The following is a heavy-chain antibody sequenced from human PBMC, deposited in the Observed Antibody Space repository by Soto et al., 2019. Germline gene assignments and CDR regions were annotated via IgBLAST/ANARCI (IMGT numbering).Heavy chain of an antibody. V-gene: IGHV4-61*01. CDR2: IYYSGST. J-gene: IGHJ6*01. CDR1: VGSVSSGSYY. D-gene: IGHD6-19*01. Sequence: PSETLSLTCTFSVGSVSSGSYYWSWMRQPPWKGLEWIGYIYYSGSTNYNPSLKSRVTISVDTSKNQFSLKLSSVTAADTAVYYCARGIAVAGSRLGMEVWGQGTTVSVSS. CDR3: ARGIAVAGSRLGMEV.